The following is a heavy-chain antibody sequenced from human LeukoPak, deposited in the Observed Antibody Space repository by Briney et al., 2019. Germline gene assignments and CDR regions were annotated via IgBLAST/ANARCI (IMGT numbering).Heavy chain of an antibody. CDR2: ISTTGTTT. Sequence: GGSLRLSCAASGFTFSSYSMNWVRQAPGKGLEGVSYISTTGTTTYYADSVKGRFTISSDNAKSSLYLQMNSLSAEDTAVYYCARGPPLFDPWGQGTLVTVSS. V-gene: IGHV3-48*01. J-gene: IGHJ5*02. CDR3: ARGPPLFDP. CDR1: GFTFSSYS.